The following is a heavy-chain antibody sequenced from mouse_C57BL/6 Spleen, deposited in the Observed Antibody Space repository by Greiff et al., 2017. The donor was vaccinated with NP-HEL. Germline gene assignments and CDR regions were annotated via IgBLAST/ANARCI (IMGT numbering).Heavy chain of an antibody. D-gene: IGHD2-4*01. CDR2: IGPSDSYT. Sequence: VQLQQPGAELVRPGTSVKLSCKASGYTFTSYWMHWVKQRPGQGLEWIGVIGPSDSYTNYIQKFKGQATLTVDTSSSTAYMQLSSLTSEDSAVYYCARRWDYDYFDYWGQGTTLTVSS. J-gene: IGHJ2*01. CDR3: ARRWDYDYFDY. V-gene: IGHV1-59*01. CDR1: GYTFTSYW.